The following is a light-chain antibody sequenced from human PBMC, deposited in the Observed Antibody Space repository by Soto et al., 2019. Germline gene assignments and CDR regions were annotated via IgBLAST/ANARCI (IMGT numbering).Light chain of an antibody. J-gene: IGKJ1*01. Sequence: EIVLTQSPGTLSLSPGERATLFCRASQSVSNSDLAWYQQKPGQAPRLLIYGASSRATGIPDRFSGSGSGTDFTLIINSVEPDDFAVYYCQQYGSSPWTFGHGTKVEIK. CDR1: QSVSNSD. V-gene: IGKV3-20*01. CDR2: GAS. CDR3: QQYGSSPWT.